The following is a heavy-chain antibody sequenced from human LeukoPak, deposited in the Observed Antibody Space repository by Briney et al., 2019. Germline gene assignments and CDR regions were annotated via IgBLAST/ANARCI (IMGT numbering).Heavy chain of an antibody. D-gene: IGHD6-19*01. CDR3: ARDIGIDSSGWYGSGY. Sequence: GASVKVSCKASGYTFTGYYMHWVRQAPGQGREWMGWINPNSGGTNYAQKFQGRVTMTRDTSISTAYMELSRLRSDDTAVYYCARDIGIDSSGWYGSGYWGQGTLVTVSS. V-gene: IGHV1-2*02. J-gene: IGHJ4*02. CDR1: GYTFTGYY. CDR2: INPNSGGT.